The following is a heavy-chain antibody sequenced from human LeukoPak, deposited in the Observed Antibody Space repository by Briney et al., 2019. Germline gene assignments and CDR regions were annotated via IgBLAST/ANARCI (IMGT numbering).Heavy chain of an antibody. CDR3: ARALNRHIGAFEY. J-gene: IGHJ4*02. Sequence: GGSLRLSCAVSGFTVSGDYMSWVRQAPGKGLEWVSVIYADFDTTDYADSVKGRFTISRDNSKNTLYLHMNSLRVEDTATYFCARALNRHIGAFEYWGQGTLVTVSS. CDR1: GFTVSGDY. CDR2: IYADFDTT. D-gene: IGHD4/OR15-4a*01. V-gene: IGHV3-53*01.